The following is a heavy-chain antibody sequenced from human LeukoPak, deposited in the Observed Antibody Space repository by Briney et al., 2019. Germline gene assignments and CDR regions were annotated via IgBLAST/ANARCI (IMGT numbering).Heavy chain of an antibody. CDR2: ISSNGGST. D-gene: IGHD3-10*01. Sequence: PGGSLRLSCSASGFTFSSYAMHWVRQAPGKGLEYVSAISSNGGSTCYADSVKGRFTISRDNSKNTLYLQMSSLRAEGTAVYYCVKDFVLLWFGRTFDYWGQGTLVTASS. V-gene: IGHV3-64D*06. CDR1: GFTFSSYA. J-gene: IGHJ4*02. CDR3: VKDFVLLWFGRTFDY.